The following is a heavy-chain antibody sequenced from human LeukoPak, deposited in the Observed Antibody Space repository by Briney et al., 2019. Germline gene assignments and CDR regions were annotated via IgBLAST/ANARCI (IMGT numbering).Heavy chain of an antibody. V-gene: IGHV3-74*01. CDR2: INPGDGSTT. Sequence: GGSLRLSCAASGFTFSNYWMNWVRQAPGKGLVWVSHINPGDGSTTGYADSVKGRFTVSRDNAKNTLYLQMSSLKDEDTAVYYCVRDGVGTTPYDLWGQGTLVTVSS. CDR3: VRDGVGTTPYDL. CDR1: GFTFSNYW. D-gene: IGHD3-3*01. J-gene: IGHJ4*01.